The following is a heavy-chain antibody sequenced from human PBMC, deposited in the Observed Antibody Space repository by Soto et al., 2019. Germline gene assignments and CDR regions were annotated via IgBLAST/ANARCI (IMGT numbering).Heavy chain of an antibody. CDR2: IIPILGIA. J-gene: IGHJ5*02. CDR3: ARDAFHQLPPQGWWFVP. CDR1: GGTFSSYT. Sequence: ASVKVSCKASGGTFSSYTISWVRQAPGQGLEWMGRIIPILGIANYAQKFQGRVTITADKSTSTAYMELSSLRSEDTAVYYCARDAFHQLPPQGWWFVPWGQGTLVTVSS. D-gene: IGHD2-2*01. V-gene: IGHV1-69*04.